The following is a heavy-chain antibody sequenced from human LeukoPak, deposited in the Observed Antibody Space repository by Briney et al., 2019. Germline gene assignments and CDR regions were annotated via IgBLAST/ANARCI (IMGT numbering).Heavy chain of an antibody. D-gene: IGHD2-21*02. CDR3: ARGGGDCGKYENTCDPPDY. V-gene: IGHV4-34*01. Sequence: PSQTLSLTCAVYGGSFSGYYWSWIRQPPGKGLGWIGEIIHSGSTNYNPSLKSRVTISVDTSRNQFSLKLSSVTAADTAVYYCARGGGDCGKYENTCDPPDYWGQGTLVTVSS. CDR1: GGSFSGYY. J-gene: IGHJ4*02. CDR2: IIHSGST.